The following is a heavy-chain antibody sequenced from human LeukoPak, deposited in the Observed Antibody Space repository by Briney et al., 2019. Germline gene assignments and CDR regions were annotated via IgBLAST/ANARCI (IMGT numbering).Heavy chain of an antibody. V-gene: IGHV4-61*02. CDR1: GVAISSSRYY. CDR3: ARFCSGGSCPPS. Sequence: SETLSLTCTVSGVAISSSRYYWGWVRQPAGGGLEWIGRMYAGGTPNYNPSPKSRVTMSVDTSKNQFSLKLSSVTAADTAVYYCARFCSGGSCPPSWGQGTLVTVSS. CDR2: MYAGGTP. D-gene: IGHD2-15*01. J-gene: IGHJ4*02.